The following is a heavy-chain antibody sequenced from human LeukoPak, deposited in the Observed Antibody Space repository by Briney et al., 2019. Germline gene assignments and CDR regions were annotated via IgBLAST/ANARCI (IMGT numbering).Heavy chain of an antibody. CDR1: GFTLSSYG. D-gene: IGHD1-26*01. J-gene: IGHJ6*03. CDR2: ISFDGSNK. Sequence: GGSLRLSCAASGFTLSSYGMHWVRQGPGKGLEWVAIISFDGSNKYYGDSVKGRSTISRDNSNNTLFLQMNSLRPEDTAVYYCARHPGDFTGIVNYYYMDVWGKGTTVTVSS. CDR3: ARHPGDFTGIVNYYYMDV. V-gene: IGHV3-30*03.